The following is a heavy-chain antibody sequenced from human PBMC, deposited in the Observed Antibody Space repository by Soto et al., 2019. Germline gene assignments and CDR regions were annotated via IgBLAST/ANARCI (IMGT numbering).Heavy chain of an antibody. V-gene: IGHV3-64*04. CDR3: AKDPAGVTHFDY. D-gene: IGHD2-21*02. CDR2: ISSNGGST. Sequence: GGSLRLSCSASGFTFSSYAMHWVRQAPGKGLEYVSAISSNGGSTYYADSVKGRFTISRDTSENTVHLQMNSLRAEDTAVYYCAKDPAGVTHFDYWGQGTLVTVSS. J-gene: IGHJ4*02. CDR1: GFTFSSYA.